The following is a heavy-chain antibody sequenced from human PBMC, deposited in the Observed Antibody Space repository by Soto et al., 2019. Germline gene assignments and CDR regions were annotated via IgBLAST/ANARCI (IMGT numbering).Heavy chain of an antibody. J-gene: IGHJ4*02. Sequence: QVHLQESGPGLVKPSETLSLTCIVSGGSVNGGSYYWRWVRQTPGNHPQWIGLIYNNGGTFFSPSLEGRLSMSMDRARNHFSLRLNSVTAADSANYFCARVRGYYGSGSKSFVFGSWGQG. CDR3: ARVRGYYGSGSKSFVFGS. CDR2: IYNNGGT. D-gene: IGHD3-10*01. V-gene: IGHV4-61*03. CDR1: GGSVNGGSYY.